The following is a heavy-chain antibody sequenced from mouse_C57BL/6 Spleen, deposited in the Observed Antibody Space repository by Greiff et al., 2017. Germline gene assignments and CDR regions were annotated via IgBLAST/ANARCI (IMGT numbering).Heavy chain of an antibody. CDR2: ISSGSSTI. Sequence: EVQRVESGGGLVKPGGSLKLSCAASGFTFSDYGMHWVRQAPEKGLEWVAYISSGSSTIYYADTVKGRFTISRDTATNTLFLQMTSLRSEDTAMYYCARDLHYYGKYYAMDYWGQGTSVTVSS. J-gene: IGHJ4*01. CDR1: GFTFSDYG. V-gene: IGHV5-17*01. CDR3: ARDLHYYGKYYAMDY. D-gene: IGHD1-1*01.